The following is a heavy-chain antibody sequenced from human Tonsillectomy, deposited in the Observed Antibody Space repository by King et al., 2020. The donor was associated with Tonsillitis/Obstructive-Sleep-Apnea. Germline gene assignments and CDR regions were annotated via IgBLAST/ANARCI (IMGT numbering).Heavy chain of an antibody. CDR3: ARQAYYGDFGGVDY. Sequence: LQLQESGPGLVKPSETLSLNCTVSGGSISSSSYYWDWIRQPPGKGLEWIGSIHYSGSTYYNPSLKSRVTISVDTSKNQFSLKLSSVTAADTAVYYCARQAYYGDFGGVDYWGQGTLVTVSS. CDR2: IHYSGST. D-gene: IGHD4-17*01. V-gene: IGHV4-39*01. J-gene: IGHJ4*02. CDR1: GGSISSSSYY.